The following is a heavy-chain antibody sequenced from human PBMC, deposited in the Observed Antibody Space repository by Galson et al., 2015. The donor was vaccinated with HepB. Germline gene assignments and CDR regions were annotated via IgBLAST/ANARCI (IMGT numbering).Heavy chain of an antibody. Sequence: SVKVSCKASGGTFSSYAISWVRQAPGQGLEWMGGIIPIFGTANYAQKFQGRVTITADESTSTAYMELSSLRSEDTAVYYCATPKYSYGPNDAFDIWGQGTMVTVSS. D-gene: IGHD5-18*01. CDR2: IIPIFGTA. J-gene: IGHJ3*02. CDR3: ATPKYSYGPNDAFDI. CDR1: GGTFSSYA. V-gene: IGHV1-69*13.